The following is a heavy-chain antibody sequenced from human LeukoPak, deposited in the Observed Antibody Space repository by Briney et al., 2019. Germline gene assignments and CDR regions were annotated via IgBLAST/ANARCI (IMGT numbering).Heavy chain of an antibody. CDR3: ARLLSLGGLIDY. CDR2: IYYSGST. Sequence: SETLSLTCTVSGDSLSSRSYYWGWIRQPPGKGLEWIGSIYYSGSTYYNPSLKSRVTISVDTSKNQFSLKLSSVTAADTAVYYYARLLSLGGLIDYWGQGTLVTVSS. D-gene: IGHD3-16*01. CDR1: GDSLSSRSYY. J-gene: IGHJ4*02. V-gene: IGHV4-39*01.